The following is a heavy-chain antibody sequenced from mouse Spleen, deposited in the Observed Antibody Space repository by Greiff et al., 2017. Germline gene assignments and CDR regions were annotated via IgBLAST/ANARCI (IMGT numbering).Heavy chain of an antibody. CDR1: GYAFSSYW. J-gene: IGHJ4*01. CDR2: IYPGDGDT. Sequence: VKLQESGAELVKPGASVKISCKASGYAFSSYWMNWVKQRPGKGLEWIGQIYPGDGDTNYNGKFKDKATLTADKSSCTAYMQLSSLTSEDSAVYFCARSGHYYAMDYWGQGTSVTVSS. D-gene: IGHD3-1*01. V-gene: IGHV1-80*01. CDR3: ARSGHYYAMDY.